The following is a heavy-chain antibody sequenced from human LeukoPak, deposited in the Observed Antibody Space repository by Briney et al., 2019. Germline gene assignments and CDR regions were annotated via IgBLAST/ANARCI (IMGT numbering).Heavy chain of an antibody. CDR2: IYYSGST. V-gene: IGHV4-39*01. Sequence: PSETLSLTCTVSGGSISSSSYYWGWIRQPPGKGLEWIGSIYYSGSTYYNPSLKSRVTISVDTSKNQFSLKLSSVTAAGTAVYYCASTYCSGGSCSTNFDYWGQGTLVTVSS. CDR3: ASTYCSGGSCSTNFDY. J-gene: IGHJ4*02. CDR1: GGSISSSSYY. D-gene: IGHD2-15*01.